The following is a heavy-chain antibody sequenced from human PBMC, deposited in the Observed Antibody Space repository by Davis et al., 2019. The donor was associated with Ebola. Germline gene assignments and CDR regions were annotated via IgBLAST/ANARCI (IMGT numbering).Heavy chain of an antibody. D-gene: IGHD3-9*01. CDR1: GFIFNSYA. Sequence: GESLKISCAASGFIFNSYAMSWVRQAPGKGLEWVSYISGSATSTFYADSVKGRFAISRDNARDSLYLQMDSLRVEDTAIYYCARDAFSLSRYDTEDHWGQGTLVTVSS. CDR2: ISGSATST. CDR3: ARDAFSLSRYDTEDH. J-gene: IGHJ4*02. V-gene: IGHV3-48*04.